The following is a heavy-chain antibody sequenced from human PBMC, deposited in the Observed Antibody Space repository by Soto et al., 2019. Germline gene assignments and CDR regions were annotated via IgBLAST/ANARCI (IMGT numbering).Heavy chain of an antibody. V-gene: IGHV1-2*02. CDR1: GYTFTGYY. CDR2: INPETGGT. J-gene: IGHJ6*02. D-gene: IGHD2-2*01. Sequence: ASVKVSCKASGYTFTGYYVHWVREAPGQGLEWMGWINPETGGTSYAQKFQGRVTLSRDTSINTAYLELSRLRFDDAAVYFCARERYQVISDGMDVWGQGTTVTV. CDR3: ARERYQVISDGMDV.